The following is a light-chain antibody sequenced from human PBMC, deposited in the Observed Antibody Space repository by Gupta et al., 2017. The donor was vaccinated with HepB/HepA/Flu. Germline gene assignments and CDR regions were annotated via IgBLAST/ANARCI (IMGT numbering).Light chain of an antibody. CDR2: DNN. J-gene: IGLJ2*01. V-gene: IGLV1-51*01. Sequence: QSVLTQPPSVSAAPGQKVTISCSGSSSHIGNNYVSWYRHLPGTAPKLLMYDNNKRPSGIPDRFSGSKSGTSATLGITGLQTGDEADYHCGTWDSSLSIVVFGGGTKLTVL. CDR3: GTWDSSLSIVV. CDR1: SSHIGNNY.